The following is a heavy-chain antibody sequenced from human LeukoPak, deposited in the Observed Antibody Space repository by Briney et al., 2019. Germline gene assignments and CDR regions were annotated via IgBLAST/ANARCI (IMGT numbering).Heavy chain of an antibody. D-gene: IGHD2-2*01. CDR1: GGTFSSYA. CDR2: IIPIFGTA. V-gene: IGHV1-69*05. Sequence: SVKVSCKASGGTFSSYAISWVRQAPGQGLEWMGGIIPIFGTANYAQKFQGRVTITTHESTSTAYMELSRLRSEDTAVYYCARASVGCSSTSCYPLLGYWGQGTLVTVSS. J-gene: IGHJ4*02. CDR3: ARASVGCSSTSCYPLLGY.